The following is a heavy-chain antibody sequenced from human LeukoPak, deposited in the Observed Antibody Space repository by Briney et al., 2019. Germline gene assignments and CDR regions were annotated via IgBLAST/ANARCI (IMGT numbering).Heavy chain of an antibody. D-gene: IGHD3-10*01. CDR2: MNPNSGNT. J-gene: IGHJ4*02. V-gene: IGHV1-8*03. CDR1: GYTFTSYD. CDR3: ARVGSGSSAPDY. Sequence: ASVKVSCKASGYTFTSYDINWVRQATGQGLEWMGWMNPNSGNTGYAQKFQGRVTITRNTSISTAYMELSSLRSEDTAVYYCARVGSGSSAPDYWGQGTLVTVSS.